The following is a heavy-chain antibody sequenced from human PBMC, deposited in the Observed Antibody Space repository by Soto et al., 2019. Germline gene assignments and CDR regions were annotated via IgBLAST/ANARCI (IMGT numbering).Heavy chain of an antibody. CDR1: GGSVNIGTYY. CDR2: IYYTGST. Sequence: PSETLSLTCTVPGGSVNIGTYYWSWIRQPPGKGLEWIGYIYYTGSTNYNPSLKSRVTISVDTSKNQLSLKLSSVTAADTAVYYCARDFTSGYFYYFDSWGQGTLVTVSS. J-gene: IGHJ4*02. D-gene: IGHD5-12*01. V-gene: IGHV4-61*01. CDR3: ARDFTSGYFYYFDS.